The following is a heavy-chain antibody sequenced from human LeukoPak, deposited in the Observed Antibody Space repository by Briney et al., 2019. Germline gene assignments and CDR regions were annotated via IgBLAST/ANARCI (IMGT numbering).Heavy chain of an antibody. D-gene: IGHD2-15*01. CDR2: IYYSGTT. V-gene: IGHV4-59*01. CDR3: ARGGWLPFDY. Sequence: PSETLSLTCTVSGGSISSYYWSWIRQPPGKGLEWIGFIYYSGTTNYNPSLKSRVIISVDTSKNQFSLKLSSVTAADTAVYYCARGGWLPFDYWGQGTLVTVSS. J-gene: IGHJ4*02. CDR1: GGSISSYY.